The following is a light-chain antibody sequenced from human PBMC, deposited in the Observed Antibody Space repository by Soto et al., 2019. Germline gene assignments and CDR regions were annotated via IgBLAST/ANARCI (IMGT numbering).Light chain of an antibody. J-gene: IGKJ1*01. CDR3: QQYNNWPPGT. V-gene: IGKV3-15*01. CDR2: GAS. Sequence: EIVMTQSPATLSVSPGERATLSCRASQSVSSNLAWYQQKPGQAPRLLIYGASTRATGIPDRFSGSGSGTDFTLTISSLQSEDFAVYYCQQYNNWPPGTFGQGNKVEIK. CDR1: QSVSSN.